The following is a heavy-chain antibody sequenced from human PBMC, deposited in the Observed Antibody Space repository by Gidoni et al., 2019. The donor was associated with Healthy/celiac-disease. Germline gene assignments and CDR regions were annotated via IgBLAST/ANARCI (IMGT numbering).Heavy chain of an antibody. J-gene: IGHJ2*01. CDR2: ISYDGSNK. CDR3: ARDPEGYGSGVWHWYFDL. D-gene: IGHD3-10*01. Sequence: QVQLVESGGGVVQPGRSLRLSCAASVFTFCSYAMHWVRQAPGKGLEWVAVISYDGSNKYYADSVKGRFTISRDNSKNTLYLQMNSLRAEDTAVYYCARDPEGYGSGVWHWYFDLWGRGTLVTVSS. V-gene: IGHV3-30-3*01. CDR1: VFTFCSYA.